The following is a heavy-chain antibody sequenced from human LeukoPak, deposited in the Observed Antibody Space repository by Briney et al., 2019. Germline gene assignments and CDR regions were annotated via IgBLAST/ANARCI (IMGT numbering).Heavy chain of an antibody. V-gene: IGHV3-23*01. CDR1: GFTFSSYA. Sequence: GGSLRLSCAASGFTFSSYAMSWVRQAPGKGLEWVSAISGSGGSTYYADSVKGRFTISRDSAKNSLYLQMNSLRAEDTAVYYCARDRGGSYSAIDYWGQGTLVTVSS. D-gene: IGHD1-26*01. CDR2: ISGSGGST. J-gene: IGHJ4*02. CDR3: ARDRGGSYSAIDY.